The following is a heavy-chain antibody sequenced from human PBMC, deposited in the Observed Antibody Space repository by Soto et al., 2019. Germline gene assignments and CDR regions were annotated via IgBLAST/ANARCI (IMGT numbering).Heavy chain of an antibody. CDR3: ARDFFNLDTAMVIGIDY. D-gene: IGHD5-18*01. Sequence: GGSLRLSCAASGFTFSSYGMHWVRQAPGKGLEWVAVIWYDGSNKYYANSLKGRLTTSRDNSKHTLYLQMNSLRAEDTAEYYCARDFFNLDTAMVIGIDYWGQGTLVTVSS. CDR1: GFTFSSYG. CDR2: IWYDGSNK. J-gene: IGHJ4*02. V-gene: IGHV3-33*01.